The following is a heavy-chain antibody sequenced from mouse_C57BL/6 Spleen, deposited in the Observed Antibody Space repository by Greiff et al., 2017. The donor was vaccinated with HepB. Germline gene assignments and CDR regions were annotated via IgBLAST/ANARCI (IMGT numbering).Heavy chain of an antibody. CDR1: GYAFSSYW. Sequence: QVQLQQSGAELVKPGASVKISCKASGYAFSSYWMNWVKQRPGKGLEWIGQIYPGDGDTNYNGKFKGKATLTADKSTSTAYMQLRSLTSEYAAVYICARGGDDYDDDAMDYWGQGTLVTVSA. CDR2: IYPGDGDT. D-gene: IGHD2-4*01. V-gene: IGHV1-80*01. J-gene: IGHJ4*01. CDR3: ARGGDDYDDDAMDY.